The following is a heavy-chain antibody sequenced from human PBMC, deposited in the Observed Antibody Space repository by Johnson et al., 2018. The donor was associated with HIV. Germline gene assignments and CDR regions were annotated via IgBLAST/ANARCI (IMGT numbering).Heavy chain of an antibody. D-gene: IGHD3-10*02. Sequence: VQLVESGGGVVQPGGSLRLSCAASGFTFDDYTMHWVRQAPGKGLEWVSLISWDGGSTYYADSVKGRFTISRDNSKNSLYLQMNSLRTEDTALYYCAKDGSGDVRGAFDIWGQGTMVTVSS. CDR1: GFTFDDYT. J-gene: IGHJ3*02. CDR3: AKDGSGDVRGAFDI. CDR2: ISWDGGST. V-gene: IGHV3-43*01.